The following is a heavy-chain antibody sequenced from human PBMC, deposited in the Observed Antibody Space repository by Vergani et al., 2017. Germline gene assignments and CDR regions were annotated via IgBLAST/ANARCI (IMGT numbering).Heavy chain of an antibody. CDR1: GYTFTSYD. CDR2: MNPNSGNT. V-gene: IGHV1-8*03. Sequence: QVQLVQSGAEVKKPGASVKVSCKASGYTFTSYDINWVRQATGQGLEWMGWMNPNSGNTGYAQKFQGRVTITRNTSISTAYMELSSLRSEDTAVYYCARGSGRITMVRGVIKYYYYDGMDVWGQGTTVTVSS. J-gene: IGHJ6*02. CDR3: ARGSGRITMVRGVIKYYYYDGMDV. D-gene: IGHD3-10*01.